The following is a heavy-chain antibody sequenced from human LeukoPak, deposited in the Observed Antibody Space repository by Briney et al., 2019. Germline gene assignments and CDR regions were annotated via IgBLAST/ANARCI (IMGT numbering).Heavy chain of an antibody. CDR1: GGSISSGGYS. Sequence: PSETLSLTCAVSGGSISSGGYSWSWIRQPPGKGLEWIGYIYHSGSTYYNPSLKSRVTISADRPKNQFSLKLSSVTAADTAVYYCARGNYDILTGYYRGNAFDIWGQGTMVTVSS. V-gene: IGHV4-30-2*01. J-gene: IGHJ3*02. CDR2: IYHSGST. D-gene: IGHD3-9*01. CDR3: ARGNYDILTGYYRGNAFDI.